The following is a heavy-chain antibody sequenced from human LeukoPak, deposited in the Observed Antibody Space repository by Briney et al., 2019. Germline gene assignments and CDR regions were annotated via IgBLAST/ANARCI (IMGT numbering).Heavy chain of an antibody. Sequence: GGSLRLSCAASGFTFSSYSMNWVRQAPGKGLEWVSFISSSSHYIYYADSVKGRFTISRDNSKNTLYLQMNSLRAEDTAVYYCARTSRGGFDYWGQGTLVTVSS. J-gene: IGHJ4*02. CDR1: GFTFSSYS. D-gene: IGHD3-10*01. CDR2: ISSSSHYI. CDR3: ARTSRGGFDY. V-gene: IGHV3-21*04.